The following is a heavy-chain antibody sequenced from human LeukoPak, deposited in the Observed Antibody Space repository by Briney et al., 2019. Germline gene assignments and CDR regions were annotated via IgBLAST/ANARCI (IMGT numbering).Heavy chain of an antibody. V-gene: IGHV3-21*01. CDR1: GFTLSSYS. Sequence: GRSLRLSCAASGFTLSSYSMNWVRQAPGKGLEWVSSISSHSSYIYYADSVKGRFTISRDNSKNTLCLQMNSLRAEDTAVYYCAKEIWPTVTTPGHTHFDYWGQGTLVTVSS. D-gene: IGHD4-17*01. J-gene: IGHJ4*02. CDR2: ISSHSSYI. CDR3: AKEIWPTVTTPGHTHFDY.